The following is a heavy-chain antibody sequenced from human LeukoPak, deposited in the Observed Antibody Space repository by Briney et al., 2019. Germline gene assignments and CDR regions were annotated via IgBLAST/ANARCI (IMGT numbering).Heavy chain of an antibody. Sequence: PSETLSLTCAVYGGSFSGYYWGWIRQPPGKGLEWTASIYYGGSTYYNPSLKSRVTISIDTAKNQFSLRLSSVTAADTAVYYCAREVIKRPGTGPFDYWGQGTLVTVSS. CDR2: IYYGGST. D-gene: IGHD6-13*01. CDR3: AREVIKRPGTGPFDY. CDR1: GGSFSGYY. V-gene: IGHV4-34*01. J-gene: IGHJ4*02.